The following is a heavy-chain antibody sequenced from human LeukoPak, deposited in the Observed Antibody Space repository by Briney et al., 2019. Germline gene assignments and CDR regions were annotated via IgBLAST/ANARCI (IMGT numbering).Heavy chain of an antibody. D-gene: IGHD3-3*01. CDR1: GFTFSSYA. CDR3: TTLKYDFWSGYLIPNDY. Sequence: GGSLRLSCAASGFTFSSYAMSWVRQAPGKGLEWVGRIKSKTDGGTTDYAAPVKGRFTISRDDSKNTLYLQMNSLKTEDTAVYYCTTLKYDFWSGYLIPNDYWGQGTLVTVSS. V-gene: IGHV3-15*01. J-gene: IGHJ4*02. CDR2: IKSKTDGGTT.